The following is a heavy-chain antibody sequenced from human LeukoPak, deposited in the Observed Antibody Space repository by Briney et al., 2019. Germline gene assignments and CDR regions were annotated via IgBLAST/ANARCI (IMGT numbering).Heavy chain of an antibody. J-gene: IGHJ4*02. CDR3: ARVNPHGSSSKYFDY. Sequence: SETLSLTCTVSGGSISSYYWSWIRQPPGKGLEWIGYIYYSGSTNYNPSLKSRVTISVDTSKNQFSLKLSSVTAADTAVYYCARVNPHGSSSKYFDYWGQGTLVTVSS. CDR1: GGSISSYY. D-gene: IGHD6-6*01. CDR2: IYYSGST. V-gene: IGHV4-59*01.